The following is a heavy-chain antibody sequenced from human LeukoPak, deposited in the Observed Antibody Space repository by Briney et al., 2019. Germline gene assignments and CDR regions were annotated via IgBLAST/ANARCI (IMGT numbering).Heavy chain of an antibody. V-gene: IGHV4-61*02. Sequence: PSETLSLTCTVSGGSISSGSYYWSWIRQPAGKGLEWIGRIYTSGSTNYNPSLKSRVTISVDTSKNQFSLKLSSVTAADTAVYYCARTPRRGYSYENAFDIWGQGTIVTVSS. CDR3: ARTPRRGYSYENAFDI. CDR2: IYTSGST. CDR1: GGSISSGSYY. J-gene: IGHJ3*02. D-gene: IGHD5-18*01.